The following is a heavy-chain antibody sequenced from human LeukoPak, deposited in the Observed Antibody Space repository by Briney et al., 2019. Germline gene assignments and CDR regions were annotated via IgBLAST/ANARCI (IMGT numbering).Heavy chain of an antibody. CDR1: GFTFSSYS. CDR3: AKVPGGPAVDY. V-gene: IGHV3-21*04. Sequence: GGSLRLSCAASGFTFSSYSMNWVRQAPGKGLEWVSSISSSSSYTYYADSVKGRFTISRDNSKNTLYLQMNSLRAEDTAVYYCAKVPGGPAVDYWGQGTLVTVSS. D-gene: IGHD6-13*01. CDR2: ISSSSSYT. J-gene: IGHJ4*02.